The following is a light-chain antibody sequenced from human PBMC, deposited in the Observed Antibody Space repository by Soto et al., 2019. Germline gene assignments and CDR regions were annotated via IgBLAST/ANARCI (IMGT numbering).Light chain of an antibody. J-gene: IGKJ2*01. CDR3: QQYNHYST. CDR1: QSISRW. Sequence: DIQMTQSPSTLSASVGDRVTITCRASQSISRWVAWYQQKPGKAPKLLIYDASSLESGVPSRFSGSGSGTEITLTISSLQPDDFATYYCQQYNHYSTFGQGTKLEIK. CDR2: DAS. V-gene: IGKV1-5*01.